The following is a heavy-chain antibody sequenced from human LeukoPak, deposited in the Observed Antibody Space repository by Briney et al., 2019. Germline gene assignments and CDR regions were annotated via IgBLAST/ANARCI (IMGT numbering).Heavy chain of an antibody. CDR1: GFTFSSYG. D-gene: IGHD3-10*01. Sequence: GGSLRLSCAASGFTFSSYGMHWVRQAPGKGLEWVAFIRYDRSNKYYADSVKGRFTISRDNSKNTLYLQMNSLRSEDTAVYYCATVAMVRGVIITFDYWGQGTLVTVSS. CDR2: IRYDRSNK. J-gene: IGHJ4*02. V-gene: IGHV3-30*02. CDR3: ATVAMVRGVIITFDY.